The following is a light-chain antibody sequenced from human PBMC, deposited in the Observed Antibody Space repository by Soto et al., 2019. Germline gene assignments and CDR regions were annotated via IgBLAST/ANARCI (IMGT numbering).Light chain of an antibody. CDR1: QSISSW. V-gene: IGKV1-5*03. Sequence: DIQMTQSPSTLSASVGDRVTITCRASQSISSWLAWYQQKPGKAPKLLIYKASSLESGVPSRFSCSGSGTEFSLTISRLQHDDFETYYFQQYNSYPWTFGHGTQVEIK. CDR3: QQYNSYPWT. J-gene: IGKJ1*01. CDR2: KAS.